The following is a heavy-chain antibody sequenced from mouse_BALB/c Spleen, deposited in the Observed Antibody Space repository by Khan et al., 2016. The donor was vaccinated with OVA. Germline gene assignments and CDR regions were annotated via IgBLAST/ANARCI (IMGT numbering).Heavy chain of an antibody. Sequence: QVQLQQPGAELVRPGASVKLSCKATGYTFTNYWMNWIKQRPEQGLEWIGRIDPYDSETHYNQKFKDKAILTVAKSSRTASMQLSSLTSEDSAVYYSARWGGITLYGMDYWGQGTSVTVSS. CDR2: IDPYDSET. J-gene: IGHJ4*01. D-gene: IGHD1-1*01. CDR3: ARWGGITLYGMDY. CDR1: GYTFTNYW. V-gene: IGHV1-52*01.